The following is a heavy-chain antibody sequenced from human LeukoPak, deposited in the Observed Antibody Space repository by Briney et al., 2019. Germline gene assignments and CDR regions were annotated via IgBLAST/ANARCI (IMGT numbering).Heavy chain of an antibody. J-gene: IGHJ4*02. Sequence: GGSLRLSCAASGFSFSSYGMHWVRQAPGKGLEWVAVIWYDGSIKYYGDSVKGRFTISRDNSKNTLYLQMNSLRAEDTAVYYCASAAGPFDNWGQGTLVTVSS. CDR2: IWYDGSIK. CDR3: ASAAGPFDN. V-gene: IGHV3-33*01. CDR1: GFSFSSYG. D-gene: IGHD6-13*01.